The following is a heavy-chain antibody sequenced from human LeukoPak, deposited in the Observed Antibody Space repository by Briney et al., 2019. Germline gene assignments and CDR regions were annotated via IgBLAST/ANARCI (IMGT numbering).Heavy chain of an antibody. J-gene: IGHJ6*04. CDR3: AKGGESFRGYRDV. Sequence: GESLKISCAASGFTFSRFGMQWVRQAPGKGLEWVAVIHNDETFGQYADSVKGRFTISKDNSQNTLYLEMNSLRDDDTAVYYCAKGGESFRGYRDVGAKGTTVTVPS. D-gene: IGHD3-10*01. CDR1: GFTFSRFG. CDR2: IHNDETFG. V-gene: IGHV3-30*02.